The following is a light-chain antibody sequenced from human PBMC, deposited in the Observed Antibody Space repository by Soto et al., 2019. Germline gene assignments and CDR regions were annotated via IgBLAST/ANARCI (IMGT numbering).Light chain of an antibody. CDR2: AAS. V-gene: IGKV1-6*01. Sequence: AIQMTQSPSSLSASVGDRFTITGRASQGIRKYLSCYQQKPGKAPKLLIYAASSLQSGVPSRFSGSGSGTDFTLTISSLQPEDFATYYCLQDYNYPRTFGQGTKVDIK. CDR3: LQDYNYPRT. J-gene: IGKJ1*01. CDR1: QGIRKY.